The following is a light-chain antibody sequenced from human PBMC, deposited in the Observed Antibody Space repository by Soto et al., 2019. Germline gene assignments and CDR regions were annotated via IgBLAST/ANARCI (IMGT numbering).Light chain of an antibody. CDR2: GAS. J-gene: IGKJ1*01. Sequence: EIVLTQSPGTLSLSPGERATLSCRASQSVSSSYLAWYQQKPGQAPRLLIYGASSRATGIPARFSGSGSGTEFTLTISSLQSEDFAIYYCHQYRDWWTFGQGTKVDIK. V-gene: IGKV3-20*01. CDR3: HQYRDWWT. CDR1: QSVSSSY.